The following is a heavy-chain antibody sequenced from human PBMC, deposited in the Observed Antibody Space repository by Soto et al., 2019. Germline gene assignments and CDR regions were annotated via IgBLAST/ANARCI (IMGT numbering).Heavy chain of an antibody. Sequence: SETLSLTCSVSGCSISNYYWTWIRQPPGKGLEWIGYIYSSGTTNYSPSLKSRVTISVDTSKNQFSLNLSSVTAADTAVYYCARSKGYVDVWGEGTTVTVSS. CDR2: IYSSGTT. D-gene: IGHD4-4*01. CDR3: ARSKGYVDV. V-gene: IGHV4-59*12. CDR1: GCSISNYY. J-gene: IGHJ6*03.